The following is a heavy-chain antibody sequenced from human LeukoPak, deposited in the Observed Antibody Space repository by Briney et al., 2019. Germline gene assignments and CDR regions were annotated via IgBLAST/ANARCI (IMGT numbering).Heavy chain of an antibody. CDR1: GFTFNTYS. CDR3: SRDSARRDGYNFDY. Sequence: GGSLRLSCAASGFTFNTYSMNWVRQAPGKGLEWVSCISSSSSYMYYADSVRGRFTISRDNSKNTLYLQMNTLRAEDTALYYCSRDSARRDGYNFDYWGQGTLVTVSS. D-gene: IGHD5-24*01. V-gene: IGHV3-21*01. CDR2: ISSSSSYM. J-gene: IGHJ4*02.